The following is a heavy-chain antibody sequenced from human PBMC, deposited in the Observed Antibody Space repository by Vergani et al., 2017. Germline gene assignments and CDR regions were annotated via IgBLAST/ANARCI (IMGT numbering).Heavy chain of an antibody. CDR3: ARELYSSGWDFYYYYGMDV. D-gene: IGHD6-19*01. V-gene: IGHV3-33*01. J-gene: IGHJ6*02. Sequence: QMQLVESGGGVVQPGRSLRLSCAASGFTFSSYGMHWVRQAPGKGLEWVAVIWYDGSNKYYADSVKGRFTISRDNSKNTLYLQMNSLRAEDTAVYYCARELYSSGWDFYYYYGMDVWGQGTTVTVSS. CDR2: IWYDGSNK. CDR1: GFTFSSYG.